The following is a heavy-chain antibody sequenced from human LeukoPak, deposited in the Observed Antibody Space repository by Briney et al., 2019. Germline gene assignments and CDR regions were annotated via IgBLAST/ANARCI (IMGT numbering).Heavy chain of an antibody. D-gene: IGHD4-23*01. CDR1: GGSISSSSYY. CDR3: ARRIVVTRGFDY. Sequence: PSETLSLTCTVSGGSISSSSYYWGWIRQPPGKGLEWIGSIYYSGSTYYNPSLKSRLTISVDTSKNQFSLKLSSVTAADTAVYYCARRIVVTRGFDYWGQGTLVTGSS. V-gene: IGHV4-39*01. J-gene: IGHJ4*02. CDR2: IYYSGST.